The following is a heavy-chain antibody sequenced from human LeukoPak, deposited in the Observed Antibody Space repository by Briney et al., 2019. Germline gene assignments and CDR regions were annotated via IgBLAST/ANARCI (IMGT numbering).Heavy chain of an antibody. CDR2: ISWNSGSI. J-gene: IGHJ3*02. CDR1: GFTFDDYA. CDR3: AKSISPLLLWFGELLSNAFDI. Sequence: GGSLRLSCAASGFTFDDYAMHWVRQAPGKGLEWVSGISWNSGSIGYADSVKGRFTISRDNAKNSLNLQMNSLRAEDTALYYCAKSISPLLLWFGELLSNAFDIWGQGTMVTVSS. D-gene: IGHD3-10*01. V-gene: IGHV3-9*01.